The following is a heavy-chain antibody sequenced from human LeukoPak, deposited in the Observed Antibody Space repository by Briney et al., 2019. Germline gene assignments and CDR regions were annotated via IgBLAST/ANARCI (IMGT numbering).Heavy chain of an antibody. Sequence: SETLSLTCTVSGGSISSYYWSWIRQPPGKGLEWIGYIYYSGSTNYNPSLKSRVTISVDTSKNQFSLKLSSVTAADTAVYYCARVVLKRGYSGYDLFSPVWFDPWGQGTLVTVSS. V-gene: IGHV4-59*01. J-gene: IGHJ5*02. CDR2: IYYSGST. D-gene: IGHD5-12*01. CDR3: ARVVLKRGYSGYDLFSPVWFDP. CDR1: GGSISSYY.